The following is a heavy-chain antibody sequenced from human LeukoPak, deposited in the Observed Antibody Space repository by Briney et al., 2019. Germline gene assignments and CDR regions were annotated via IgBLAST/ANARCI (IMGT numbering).Heavy chain of an antibody. Sequence: ASVKVSCKASGATFTSYAISWVRQAPGQGLEWMGGIIPIFGTANYAQKFQGRVTITTDESTSTAYMELSSLRSEDTAVYYCARERRIAARPSYYYYDYMDVWGKGTTVTVSS. V-gene: IGHV1-69*05. D-gene: IGHD6-6*01. CDR3: ARERRIAARPSYYYYDYMDV. J-gene: IGHJ6*03. CDR2: IIPIFGTA. CDR1: GATFTSYA.